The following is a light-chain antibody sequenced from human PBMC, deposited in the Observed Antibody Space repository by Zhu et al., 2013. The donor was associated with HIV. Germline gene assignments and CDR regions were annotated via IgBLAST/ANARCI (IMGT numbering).Light chain of an antibody. CDR2: WAS. CDR1: QSVLYSSNNKNY. V-gene: IGKV4-1*01. Sequence: DIVMTQSPDSLAVSLGERATINCKSSQSVLYSSNNKNYLAWYQQKPGQPPKLLIYWASTRESGVPDRFSGSGSGTDFTLTISSLQAEDVAFYYCQQCLYTPITFGQGTRLEIK. CDR3: QQCLYTPIT. J-gene: IGKJ5*01.